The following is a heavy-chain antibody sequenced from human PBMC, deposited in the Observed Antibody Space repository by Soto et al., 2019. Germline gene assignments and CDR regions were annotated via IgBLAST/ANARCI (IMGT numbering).Heavy chain of an antibody. CDR2: SNEGSGNT. D-gene: IGHD3-3*02. J-gene: IGHJ4*02. Sequence: QVQLVQSGPEVKRPGASVRISCRTAGYSFTNYAIHWVRQAPGKKLEWMGWSNEGSGNTRYSHKFQGRISISRDTSASTSYLDLRSLTSEDTAVYFCARDDRTISGAVTLDYWGPGTLVTVSS. CDR1: GYSFTNYA. V-gene: IGHV1-3*01. CDR3: ARDDRTISGAVTLDY.